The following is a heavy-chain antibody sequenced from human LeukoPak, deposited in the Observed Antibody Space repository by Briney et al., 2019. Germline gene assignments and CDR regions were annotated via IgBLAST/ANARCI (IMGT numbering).Heavy chain of an antibody. CDR3: ARDNSVGDNAWWFDP. Sequence: VASVKVSCKASGGTFSSYAISWVRQAPGQGLEWMGGIIPIFGTANYAQKFQGRVTITADESTSTAYMELSSLRSEDTAVYYCARDNSVGDNAWWFDPWGQGTLVTVSS. CDR1: GGTFSSYA. J-gene: IGHJ5*02. D-gene: IGHD1-26*01. V-gene: IGHV1-69*13. CDR2: IIPIFGTA.